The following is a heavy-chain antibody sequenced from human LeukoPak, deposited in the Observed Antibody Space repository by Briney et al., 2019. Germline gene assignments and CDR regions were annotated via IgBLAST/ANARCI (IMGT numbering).Heavy chain of an antibody. D-gene: IGHD5-12*01. J-gene: IGHJ4*02. Sequence: SVMVSCKASGGTFSSYAISWVRQAPGQGLEWMGGIIPIFGTANYAQKFQGRVTITTDESTSTAYMELSSLRSEDTAVYYCARSTRSYSGYDFPAYWGQGALVTVSS. CDR3: ARSTRSYSGYDFPAY. CDR1: GGTFSSYA. CDR2: IIPIFGTA. V-gene: IGHV1-69*05.